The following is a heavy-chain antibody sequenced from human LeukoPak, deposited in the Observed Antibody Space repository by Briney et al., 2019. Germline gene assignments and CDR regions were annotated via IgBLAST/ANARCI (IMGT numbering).Heavy chain of an antibody. Sequence: GASVKVSCKTSGYTFTGYYMHWVRQAPGQGLEWMGWINPNSGGTNYAQKFQGRVTMTRDTSISTAYMELSRLRSDDTAVYYCARDDQRLVRLDYWGQGTLVTVSS. J-gene: IGHJ4*02. V-gene: IGHV1-2*02. D-gene: IGHD6-13*01. CDR1: GYTFTGYY. CDR2: INPNSGGT. CDR3: ARDDQRLVRLDY.